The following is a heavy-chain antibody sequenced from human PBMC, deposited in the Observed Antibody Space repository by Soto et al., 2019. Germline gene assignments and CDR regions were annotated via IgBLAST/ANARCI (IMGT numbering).Heavy chain of an antibody. CDR1: GGSISSYY. Sequence: PSETLSLTCTVSGGSISSYYWSWIRQPPGKGLEWIGYIYYSGSTNYNPSLKSRVTISVDTSKNQFSLKLSSVTAADTAVYYCATLQYDFWSGPSFFSFWGQGTLVTVSS. CDR3: ATLQYDFWSGPSFFSF. CDR2: IYYSGST. D-gene: IGHD3-3*01. J-gene: IGHJ4*02. V-gene: IGHV4-59*01.